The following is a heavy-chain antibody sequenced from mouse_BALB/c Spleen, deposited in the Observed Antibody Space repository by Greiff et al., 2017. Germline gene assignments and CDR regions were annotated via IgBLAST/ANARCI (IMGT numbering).Heavy chain of an antibody. J-gene: IGHJ3*01. CDR1: GFTFSDYY. Sequence: EVQLQESGGGLVKPGGSLKLSCAASGFTFSDYYMYWVRQTPEKRLEWVATISDGGSYTYYPDSVKGRFTISRDNAKNNLYLQMSSLKSEDTAMYYCAREGETGPFAYWGQGTLVTVSA. CDR3: AREGETGPFAY. CDR2: ISDGGSYT. V-gene: IGHV5-4*02. D-gene: IGHD4-1*01.